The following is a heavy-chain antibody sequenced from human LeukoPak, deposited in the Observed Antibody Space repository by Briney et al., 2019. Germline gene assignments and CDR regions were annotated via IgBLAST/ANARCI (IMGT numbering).Heavy chain of an antibody. Sequence: SSETLSLTCTVSGVSISSYYWSWIRQPPGKGLEWIGYIYYSGSTNYNPSLKSRVTISVDTSKNQFSLKLSSVTAADTAVYYCARESGYYYDSSGPDYWGQGTLVTVSS. J-gene: IGHJ4*02. CDR2: IYYSGST. V-gene: IGHV4-59*01. CDR3: ARESGYYYDSSGPDY. CDR1: GVSISSYY. D-gene: IGHD3-22*01.